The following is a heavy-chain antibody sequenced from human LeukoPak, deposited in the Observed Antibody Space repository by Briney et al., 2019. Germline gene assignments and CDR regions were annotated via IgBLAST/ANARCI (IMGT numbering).Heavy chain of an antibody. Sequence: PGGSLRLSCAASGFTFSSYGMHWVRQAPGKGLEWVAVIWYDGSNKYYADSVKGRFTISRDNSKNTLYLQMNSLRAEDTAVYYCAREHPDSSDFDYWGQGTLVTVSP. J-gene: IGHJ4*02. CDR2: IWYDGSNK. V-gene: IGHV3-33*01. CDR1: GFTFSSYG. D-gene: IGHD6-25*01. CDR3: AREHPDSSDFDY.